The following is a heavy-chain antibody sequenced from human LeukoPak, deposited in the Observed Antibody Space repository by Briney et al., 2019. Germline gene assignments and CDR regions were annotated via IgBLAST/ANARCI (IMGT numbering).Heavy chain of an antibody. V-gene: IGHV4-39*01. CDR2: IYYGGST. J-gene: IGHJ5*02. CDR1: GGSIISSSYY. CDR3: AKTIRVRGDAYNWFDP. D-gene: IGHD3-10*01. Sequence: PSETLSLTCTVSGGSIISSSYYWGWIRQPPGKGLEWIGNIYYGGSTSYNPSLKSRATMSVDTSMNQFSLKLSSVTAADTAVYYCAKTIRVRGDAYNWFDPWGQGTLVTVSS.